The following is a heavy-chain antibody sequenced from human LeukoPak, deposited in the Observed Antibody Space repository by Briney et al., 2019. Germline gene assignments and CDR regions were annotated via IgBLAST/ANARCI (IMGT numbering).Heavy chain of an antibody. D-gene: IGHD5-18*01. CDR2: ISWNSGSI. V-gene: IGHV3-9*01. Sequence: PGGSLRLSCAASGFTFSSYSMNWVRQAPGKGLEWVSGISWNSGSIGYADSVKGRFTISRDNAKNSLYLQMNSLRAEDTALYYCAKDRRYSYGSYYYYYYGMDVWGQRTTVTVSS. CDR1: GFTFSSYS. CDR3: AKDRRYSYGSYYYYYYGMDV. J-gene: IGHJ6*02.